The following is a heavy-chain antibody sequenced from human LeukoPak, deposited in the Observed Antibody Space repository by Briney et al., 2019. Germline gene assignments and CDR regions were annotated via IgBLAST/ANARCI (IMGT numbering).Heavy chain of an antibody. CDR1: GGSFSGYY. CDR2: INHSGST. V-gene: IGHV4-34*01. J-gene: IGHJ4*02. CDR3: ATQIAYSGGSYYLLQWDY. D-gene: IGHD1-26*01. Sequence: SETLSLTCAVYGGSFSGYYWSWIRQPPGKGLEWIGEINHSGSTNYNPSLKSRVTISVDTSKNQFSLKLSSVTAADTAVYYCATQIAYSGGSYYLLQWDYWGQGTLVTVSS.